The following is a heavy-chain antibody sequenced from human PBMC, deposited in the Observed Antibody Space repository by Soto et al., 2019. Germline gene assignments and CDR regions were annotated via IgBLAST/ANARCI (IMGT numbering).Heavy chain of an antibody. J-gene: IGHJ4*02. Sequence: PGGSLRLSCAASGFSVSINYMSWVRQAPGKELQLVSFIHTGGTTYYADSVRGRFTISRDSSKNTLYLQINSLSAEDMAVYYCAGGPYCGGLCYRFDYWGQGTLVTVSS. V-gene: IGHV3-53*01. CDR1: GFSVSINY. D-gene: IGHD2-21*02. CDR2: IHTGGTT. CDR3: AGGPYCGGLCYRFDY.